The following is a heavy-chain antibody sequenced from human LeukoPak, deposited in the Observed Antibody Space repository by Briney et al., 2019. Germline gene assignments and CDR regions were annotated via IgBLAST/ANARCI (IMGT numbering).Heavy chain of an antibody. D-gene: IGHD3-22*01. CDR1: GYSFTSYW. J-gene: IGHJ4*02. Sequence: GESLQISCQGSGYSFTSYWIGWVRQMPGKGLEWMGIIYPGDSDTRYSPSFQGQVTISADKSISTAYLQWSSLKASDTAMYYCARPYYYDSSGPLLWGQGTLVTVSS. CDR3: ARPYYYDSSGPLL. V-gene: IGHV5-51*01. CDR2: IYPGDSDT.